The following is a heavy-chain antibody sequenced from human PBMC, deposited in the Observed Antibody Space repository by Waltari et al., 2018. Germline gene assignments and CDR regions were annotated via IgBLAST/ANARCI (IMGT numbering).Heavy chain of an antibody. V-gene: IGHV4-61*09. D-gene: IGHD6-19*01. CDR1: GGSISSGSSY. CDR3: ARAGVYSSGWDFDY. Sequence: QVQLQESGPGLVKPSQTLSLTCTVSGGSISSGSSYWSWIRQPAGKGLEWIGYIYTSGSTNYNPSLKSRVTISVDTSKNQFSLKLSSVTAADTAVYYCARAGVYSSGWDFDYWGQGTLVTVSS. CDR2: IYTSGST. J-gene: IGHJ4*02.